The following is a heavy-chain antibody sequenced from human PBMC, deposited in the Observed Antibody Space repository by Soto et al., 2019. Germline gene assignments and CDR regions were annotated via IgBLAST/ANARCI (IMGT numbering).Heavy chain of an antibody. D-gene: IGHD3-10*01. CDR1: GFTVSSYG. CDR2: ISRDGGTK. Sequence: QVQLVESGGGVVQPGRSLRLSCAVSGFTVSSYGMDWVRQAPSKGLEWVAVISRDGGTKFYADSVKDRFTISKDNSRNTLFLEMNSLRGDDMAVYYCTGEVASGYWGQGTLVTVSS. J-gene: IGHJ4*02. CDR3: TGEVASGY. V-gene: IGHV3-30*03.